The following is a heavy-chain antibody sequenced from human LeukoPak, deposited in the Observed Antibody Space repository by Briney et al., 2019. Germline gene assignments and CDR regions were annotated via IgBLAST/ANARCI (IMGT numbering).Heavy chain of an antibody. CDR3: SRENGAFSPFGY. V-gene: IGHV4-4*02. Sequence: SGTLSLICGVSGGSITSTNWWSWVRQPPGQGLEWIGEVSLSGLTNYNPSLSSRIIMALDTSKNHLSLHLTSVTAADTAVYYCSRENGAFSPFGYWGQGYLVTVSS. D-gene: IGHD2-8*01. CDR2: VSLSGLT. J-gene: IGHJ4*02. CDR1: GGSITSTNW.